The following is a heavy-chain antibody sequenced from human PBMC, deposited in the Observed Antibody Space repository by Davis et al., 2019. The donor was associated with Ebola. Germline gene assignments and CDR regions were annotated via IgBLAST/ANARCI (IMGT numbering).Heavy chain of an antibody. CDR3: ARDDGYDFWSGYYKANWFDP. Sequence: GESLKISCAASGFTFSSYSMNWVRQAPGKGLEWVSSISSSSSYIYYADSVKGRFTISRDNAKNSLYLQMNSLRAEDTAVYYCARDDGYDFWSGYYKANWFDPWGQGTLVTVSS. D-gene: IGHD3-3*01. V-gene: IGHV3-21*01. CDR1: GFTFSSYS. J-gene: IGHJ5*02. CDR2: ISSSSSYI.